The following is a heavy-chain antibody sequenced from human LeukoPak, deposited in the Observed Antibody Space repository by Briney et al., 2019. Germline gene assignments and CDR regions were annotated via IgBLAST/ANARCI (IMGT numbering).Heavy chain of an antibody. V-gene: IGHV4-4*07. J-gene: IGHJ6*03. CDR1: GGPSSSYY. D-gene: IGHD4-17*01. Sequence: PSETLTLTCTVSGGPSSSYYWSWIRQPAGKVLEWIGRIYTSGSTNYNPSLKSRVTMSVDTSKNQFSLKLSSVTAADTAVYYCARDPPNDYGDYNYYYYMDVWGKGTTVTVSS. CDR2: IYTSGST. CDR3: ARDPPNDYGDYNYYYYMDV.